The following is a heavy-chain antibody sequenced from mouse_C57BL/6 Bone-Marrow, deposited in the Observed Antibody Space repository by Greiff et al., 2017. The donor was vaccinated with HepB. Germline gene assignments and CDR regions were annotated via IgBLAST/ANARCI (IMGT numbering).Heavy chain of an antibody. Sequence: QVTLKVSGPGILQPSQTLSLTCSFSGFSLSTFGMGVGWIRQPSGKGLEWLAHIWWDDDKYYNPALKSRLTISKDTSKNQVFLKIANVDTADTATYYCARIAGVITTVVAYYYAMDYWGQGTSVTVSS. D-gene: IGHD1-1*01. V-gene: IGHV8-8*01. J-gene: IGHJ4*01. CDR3: ARIAGVITTVVAYYYAMDY. CDR1: GFSLSTFGMG. CDR2: IWWDDDK.